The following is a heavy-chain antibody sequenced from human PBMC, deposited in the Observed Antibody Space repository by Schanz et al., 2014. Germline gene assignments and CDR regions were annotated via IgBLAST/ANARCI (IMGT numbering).Heavy chain of an antibody. V-gene: IGHV3-66*01. J-gene: IGHJ4*02. D-gene: IGHD3-22*01. CDR1: GFNVSKSY. CDR3: AKDAAYYDSVIFPDH. Sequence: EVQVVESGGGLVQPGGSLRLSCVASGFNVSKSYVSWVRQAPGKGLEWVSLIYKSGSAFYADSVKGRLTISRDNSKNTLYLQMNSLRAEDTAIYFCAKDAAYYDSVIFPDHWGQGTLVTVSS. CDR2: IYKSGSA.